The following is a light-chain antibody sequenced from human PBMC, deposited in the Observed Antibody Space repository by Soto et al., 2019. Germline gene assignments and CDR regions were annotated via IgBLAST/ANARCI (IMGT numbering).Light chain of an antibody. CDR1: QSVSSN. J-gene: IGKJ2*01. CDR2: DTF. Sequence: EMVMTQSPGTLSVSPGESATLSCRASQSVSSNLAWYQQKPGQAPRLLIYDTFTRATGVPARFSGCGSGTEFTLTISSLQSEDFAVYYCQRYKNWPLTFGQGTKLEIK. V-gene: IGKV3-15*01. CDR3: QRYKNWPLT.